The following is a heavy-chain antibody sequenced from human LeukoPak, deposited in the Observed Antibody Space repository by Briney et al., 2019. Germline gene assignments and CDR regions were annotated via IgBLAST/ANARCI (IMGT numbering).Heavy chain of an antibody. CDR1: GYSFINYG. CDR2: ISTYNGNT. D-gene: IGHD2-2*01. Sequence: ASVNVSCKASGYSFINYGFNWVRQAPGQGLEWMGWISTYNGNTLYAQKFQGRVTMTTDTSTSTAYMELRSLRYDDTAVYYCARIGCSSTSCYGNSVDPWGQGTLVAVSS. J-gene: IGHJ5*02. V-gene: IGHV1-18*01. CDR3: ARIGCSSTSCYGNSVDP.